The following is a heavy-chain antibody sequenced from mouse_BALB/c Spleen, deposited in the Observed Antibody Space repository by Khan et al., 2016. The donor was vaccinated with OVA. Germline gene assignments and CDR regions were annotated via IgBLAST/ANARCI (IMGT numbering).Heavy chain of an antibody. D-gene: IGHD2-1*01. V-gene: IGHV3-6*02. CDR1: GYSITSGYY. CDR2: ISYDGSN. J-gene: IGHJ3*01. CDR3: ASKSYGKGAY. Sequence: EVQLQEPGPGLVKPSQSLSLTCSVTGYSITSGYYWSWIRQFPGNRLEWMGYISYDGSNNYNPSLKNRISITRDTSKKQFFLKLNSVTTEDTATYYCASKSYGKGAYWGQGTLVTVSA.